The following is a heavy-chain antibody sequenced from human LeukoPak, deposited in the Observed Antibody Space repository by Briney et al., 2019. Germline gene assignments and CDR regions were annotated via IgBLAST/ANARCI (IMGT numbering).Heavy chain of an antibody. J-gene: IGHJ4*02. D-gene: IGHD4-23*01. V-gene: IGHV4-39*07. Sequence: PSETLSLTCTVSGGSISSSSYYWGWIRQPPGKGLEWIGSIFYSGNTYYNPSLKSRVTISVDTSKNQFSLKLSSVTAADTAVYYCARGTEDYGGNSEWYFDYWGQGTLVTVSS. CDR3: ARGTEDYGGNSEWYFDY. CDR1: GGSISSSSYY. CDR2: IFYSGNT.